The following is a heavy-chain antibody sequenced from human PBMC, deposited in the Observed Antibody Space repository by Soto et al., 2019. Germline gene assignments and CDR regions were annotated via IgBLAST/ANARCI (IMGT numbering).Heavy chain of an antibody. CDR1: GYTFSSSY. J-gene: IGHJ4*02. V-gene: IGHV1-8*02. D-gene: IGHD4-17*01. Sequence: ASVKVSCKASGYTFSSSYMNWVRQATGQGLEWMGYMNPNSGNTGYAQDFQGRVTMTRNTSISTAYMELSSLRSEDTAVYYCARTLYGDNVAYWGQGTLVTVSS. CDR3: ARTLYGDNVAY. CDR2: MNPNSGNT.